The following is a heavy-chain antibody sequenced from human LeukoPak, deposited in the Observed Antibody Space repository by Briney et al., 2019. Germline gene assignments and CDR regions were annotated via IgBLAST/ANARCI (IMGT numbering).Heavy chain of an antibody. J-gene: IGHJ4*02. Sequence: PGGSLRLSCAASGFTFSNAWMSWVRQAPGKGLEWVGRIKSKTDGGTTDYAAPVKGRFTISRDDSKNTLYQQMNSLKTEDTAVYYCTTSSWYAKGRYWGQGTLVTVSS. D-gene: IGHD6-13*01. CDR2: IKSKTDGGTT. CDR1: GFTFSNAW. CDR3: TTSSWYAKGRY. V-gene: IGHV3-15*01.